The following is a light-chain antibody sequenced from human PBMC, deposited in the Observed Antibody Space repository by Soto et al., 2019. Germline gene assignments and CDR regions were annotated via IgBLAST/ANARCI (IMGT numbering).Light chain of an antibody. CDR1: QTVSSN. CDR3: QQYGSSWT. V-gene: IGKV3-20*01. J-gene: IGKJ1*01. Sequence: EIVLTQSPATLSLSPGEIATLSCRASQTVSSNLAWYQQKPGQTPRLLVYGASSRATGIPDRFSGSGSGTDFTLTISRLEPEDFAVYYCQQYGSSWTFGQGTKVDI. CDR2: GAS.